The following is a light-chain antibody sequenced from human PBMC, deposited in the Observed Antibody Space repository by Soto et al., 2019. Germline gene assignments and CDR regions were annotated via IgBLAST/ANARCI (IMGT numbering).Light chain of an antibody. CDR2: GAS. V-gene: IGKV3-20*01. J-gene: IGKJ2*01. Sequence: EIALTQSAGPLSFSPGEIATLSFRASQSVTSDFLARYQQKPGQAPRLLIYGASTRAAGDPDRFSGSGPGTDFTLTITRLDCEDFGGSECQQYGRCSLMFTFGPRTKL. CDR3: QQYGRCSLMFT. CDR1: QSVTSDF.